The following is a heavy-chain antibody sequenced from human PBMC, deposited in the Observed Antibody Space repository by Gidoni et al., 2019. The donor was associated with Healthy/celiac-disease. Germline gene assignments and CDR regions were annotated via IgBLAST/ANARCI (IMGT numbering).Heavy chain of an antibody. CDR1: GFTFSIYA. V-gene: IGHV3-30*04. J-gene: IGHJ5*02. CDR2: ISYDGSNK. Sequence: QVQLVESGGGVVQPGRSLRLSCAASGFTFSIYAMHWVRQAPGKGLEWVAVISYDGSNKYYADSVKGRFTISRDNSKNTLYLQMNSLRAEDTAVYYCARGTRYDSSGYRWWFDPWGQGTLVTVSS. D-gene: IGHD3-22*01. CDR3: ARGTRYDSSGYRWWFDP.